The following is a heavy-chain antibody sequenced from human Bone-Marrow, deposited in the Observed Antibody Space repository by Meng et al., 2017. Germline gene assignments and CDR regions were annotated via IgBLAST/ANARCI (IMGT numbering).Heavy chain of an antibody. Sequence: GESLKISCAASGFTFSNYWMTWVRQAPGKGLEWVASIKEDGSAKYSVDSVKGRFTISRDNAKNSLYLQMNSLRAEDTAVYYCASFPGQIRAIRKWLLLVWGQGTLVTVSS. D-gene: IGHD3-22*01. V-gene: IGHV3-7*01. J-gene: IGHJ4*02. CDR2: IKEDGSAK. CDR1: GFTFSNYW. CDR3: ASFPGQIRAIRKWLLLV.